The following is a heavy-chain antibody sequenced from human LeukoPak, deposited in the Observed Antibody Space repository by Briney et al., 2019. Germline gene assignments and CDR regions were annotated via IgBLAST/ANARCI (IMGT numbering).Heavy chain of an antibody. Sequence: GGSLRLSCAASGFTFSNYEMNWVRQATGKGLEWVSTIGTAGDTYFQASVRGRFTLSRDNAKNSLDLQMNGLRAEDTAVYYCARGIGAYFDYWGQGSLVTVSS. CDR2: IGTAGDT. V-gene: IGHV3-13*01. CDR3: ARGIGAYFDY. CDR1: GFTFSNYE. D-gene: IGHD3-16*01. J-gene: IGHJ4*01.